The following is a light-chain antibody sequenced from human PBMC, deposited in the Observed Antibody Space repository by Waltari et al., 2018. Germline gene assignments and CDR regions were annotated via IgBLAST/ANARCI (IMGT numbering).Light chain of an antibody. CDR1: SSDVGGYNY. Sequence: QSALTQPASVSGSPGQSITISCTGTSSDVGGYNYVSWYQQHPDKAPKLMIYDVNNRASGVSKCFSGSKSGNTASLTISGLQAEDEADYYCSSYTSSSTLFGGGTKLTVL. V-gene: IGLV2-14*03. CDR3: SSYTSSSTL. CDR2: DVN. J-gene: IGLJ2*01.